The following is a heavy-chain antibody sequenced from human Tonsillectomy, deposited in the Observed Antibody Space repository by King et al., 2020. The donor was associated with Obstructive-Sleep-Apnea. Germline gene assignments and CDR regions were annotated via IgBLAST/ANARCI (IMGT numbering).Heavy chain of an antibody. CDR2: IIPILGIA. D-gene: IGHD3-22*01. Sequence: QLVQSGAEVKKPGSSVKVSCKASGGTFSSYAISWVRQAPGQGLEWMGRIIPILGIANYAQKFQGRVTITADKSTSTAYMELSSLRSEDTAVYYCARYFHYYDSSGYTQFDYWGHGTLVTVSS. J-gene: IGHJ4*01. CDR3: ARYFHYYDSSGYTQFDY. V-gene: IGHV1-69*09. CDR1: GGTFSSYA.